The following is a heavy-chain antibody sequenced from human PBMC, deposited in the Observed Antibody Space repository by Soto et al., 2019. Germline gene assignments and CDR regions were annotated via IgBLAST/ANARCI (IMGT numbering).Heavy chain of an antibody. J-gene: IGHJ4*02. CDR3: ARGQGGFGEFTLDY. V-gene: IGHV4-4*07. D-gene: IGHD3-10*01. CDR1: GGSITTYY. CDR2: IYSGGST. Sequence: SETLSLTCTVSGGSITTYYWSWIRQPAGKGLEWIGRIYSGGSTNYNPSLRSRVTVSVDMSKNQFSLKLSSVTAADTAVYYCARGQGGFGEFTLDYWGQGTLVTVSS.